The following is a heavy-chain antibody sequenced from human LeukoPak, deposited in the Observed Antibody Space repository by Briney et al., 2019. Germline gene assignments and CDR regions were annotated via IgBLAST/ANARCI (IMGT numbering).Heavy chain of an antibody. J-gene: IGHJ4*02. Sequence: GSLRLSCAASGFTFSSYRMNWVRQAPGKGLEGAANIKQDGSEKYYVDSVKGRFTISRDNAKNSLYLQMNSLRAEDTAVYYCARFGAAGPFDYWGQGTLVTVSS. D-gene: IGHD6-13*01. CDR1: GFTFSSYR. CDR2: IKQDGSEK. CDR3: ARFGAAGPFDY. V-gene: IGHV3-7*01.